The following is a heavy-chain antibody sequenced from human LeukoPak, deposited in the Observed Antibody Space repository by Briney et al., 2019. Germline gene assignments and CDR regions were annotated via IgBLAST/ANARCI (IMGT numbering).Heavy chain of an antibody. CDR3: ARHVGHYYGSGTLPYYYDY. CDR2: IYYSGNT. V-gene: IGHV4-39*01. Sequence: SETLSLTCTVSGDSISVDNYYWGWIRRPPGKGLESIGRIYYSGNTYYNPSLTSRVSISVDTSKNQFSLKVTPVTAADTAVYYCARHVGHYYGSGTLPYYYDYWGQGTLVTVSS. CDR1: GDSISVDNYY. J-gene: IGHJ4*02. D-gene: IGHD3-10*01.